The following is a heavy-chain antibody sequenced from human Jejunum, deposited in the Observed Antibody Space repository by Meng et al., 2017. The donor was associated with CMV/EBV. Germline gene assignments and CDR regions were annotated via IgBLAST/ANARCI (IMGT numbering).Heavy chain of an antibody. D-gene: IGHD3-10*01. CDR1: SDSITSYY. V-gene: IGHV4-59*13. CDR2: VSDIGRT. Sequence: VSSDSITSYYWTWIRQPPGKGLEWIVYVSDIGRTNYNASLRSRVTMSLDTSNKHFFLKLSSVTAADTAVYYCARGLRGYLLAFDPWGQGSLVTVSS. CDR3: ARGLRGYLLAFDP. J-gene: IGHJ5*02.